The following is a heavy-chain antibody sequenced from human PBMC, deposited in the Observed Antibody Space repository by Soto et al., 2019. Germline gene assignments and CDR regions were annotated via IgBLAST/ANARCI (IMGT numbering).Heavy chain of an antibody. CDR2: IYYSGST. Sequence: LSLTCTVSGGSISSYYWSWIRQPPGKGLEWIGYIYYSGSTNYNPSLKSRVTISVDTSKNQFSLKLSSVTAADTAVYYCARKRNSGWYYYFDYWGQGTLVTVSS. CDR1: GGSISSYY. V-gene: IGHV4-59*01. J-gene: IGHJ4*02. CDR3: ARKRNSGWYYYFDY. D-gene: IGHD6-19*01.